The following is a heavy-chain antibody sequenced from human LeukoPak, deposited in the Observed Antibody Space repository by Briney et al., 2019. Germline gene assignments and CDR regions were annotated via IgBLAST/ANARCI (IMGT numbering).Heavy chain of an antibody. CDR2: IYSGGST. V-gene: IGHV3-53*01. D-gene: IGHD2-15*01. Sequence: GGSLRLSCAASGFTVSSNYMSWVRQAPGKGLEWVSIIYSGGSTFYADSVKGRFTIYRDNSKNTLYLQMNSLRAEDTAAYYCARGRSHLIAFDIWGQGTMVTVSS. CDR1: GFTVSSNY. J-gene: IGHJ3*02. CDR3: ARGRSHLIAFDI.